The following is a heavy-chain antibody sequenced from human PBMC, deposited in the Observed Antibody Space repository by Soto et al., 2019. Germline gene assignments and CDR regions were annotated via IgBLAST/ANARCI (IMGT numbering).Heavy chain of an antibody. V-gene: IGHV1-69*08. CDR2: IIPILGIA. D-gene: IGHD3-10*01. Sequence: QVQLVQSGAEVKKPGSSVKVSCKASGGTFSSYTISWVRQAPGQGLEWMGRIIPILGIANHAQKFQGRVTITADKSTSTAYMELSSLRSEDTAVYYCATDHYYGSGSPHFDYWGQGTLVTVSS. J-gene: IGHJ4*02. CDR3: ATDHYYGSGSPHFDY. CDR1: GGTFSSYT.